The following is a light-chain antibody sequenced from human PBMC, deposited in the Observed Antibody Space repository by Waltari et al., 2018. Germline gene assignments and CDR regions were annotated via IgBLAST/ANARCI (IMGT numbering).Light chain of an antibody. V-gene: IGKV4-1*01. CDR3: EQLYTTPIT. Sequence: DIVMTQSPASLTMSLGERATLDCKYSQSLLYSSNNKNYLAWYQKKSRQLPKLLIYLTSTRESGVPDQFSGIRSGIDCDRTVSSRQAEGGAVYHGEQLYTTPITFGGGTKVEIK. J-gene: IGKJ4*01. CDR2: LTS. CDR1: QSLLYSSNNKNY.